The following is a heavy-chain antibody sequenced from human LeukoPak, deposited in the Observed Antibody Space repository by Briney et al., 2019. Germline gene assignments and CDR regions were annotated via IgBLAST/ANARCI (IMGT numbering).Heavy chain of an antibody. J-gene: IGHJ3*02. CDR3: ARDHPAYSSSWYLAFDI. V-gene: IGHV4-31*03. CDR1: GGSISSGGYY. Sequence: MSSETLSLTCTVSGGSISSGGYYWSWIRQHPGKGLGWIGYIYYSGSTYYNPSLKSRVTISVDTSKNQFSLKLSSVTAADTAVYYCARDHPAYSSSWYLAFDIWGQGTMVTVSS. D-gene: IGHD6-13*01. CDR2: IYYSGST.